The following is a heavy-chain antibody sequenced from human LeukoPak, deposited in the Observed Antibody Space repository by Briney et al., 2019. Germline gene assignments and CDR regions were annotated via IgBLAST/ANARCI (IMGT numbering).Heavy chain of an antibody. CDR2: IYSDSST. D-gene: IGHD4-17*01. Sequence: GGSLRLSCAASGFTFSTYVMNWFRQAPGKGLEWVSVIYSDSSTYYADSVKGRFTISRDNSKDTLYLQMNSLRAEDTAVYYCARDNGDYYFDYWGQGTLVTVSS. CDR1: GFTFSTYV. V-gene: IGHV3-66*01. J-gene: IGHJ4*02. CDR3: ARDNGDYYFDY.